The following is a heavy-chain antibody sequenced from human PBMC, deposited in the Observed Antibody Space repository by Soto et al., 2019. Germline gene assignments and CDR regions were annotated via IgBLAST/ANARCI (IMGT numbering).Heavy chain of an antibody. CDR2: ISGSGGST. V-gene: IGHV3-23*01. Sequence: GESLKISCAASGFTFSSYAMSWVRQAPGKGLEWVSAISGSGGSTYYADSVKGRFTISRDNSKNTLYLQMNSLRAEDTAVYYCAKDQRYSSGWYAEYFQHWGQGTLVTVSS. J-gene: IGHJ1*01. CDR3: AKDQRYSSGWYAEYFQH. CDR1: GFTFSSYA. D-gene: IGHD6-19*01.